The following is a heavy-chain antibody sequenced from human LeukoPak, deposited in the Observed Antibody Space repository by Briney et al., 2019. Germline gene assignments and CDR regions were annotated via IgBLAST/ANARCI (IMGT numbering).Heavy chain of an antibody. V-gene: IGHV3-48*01. CDR3: ARDRAGGYEDY. D-gene: IGHD3-16*01. CDR2: ISSTSSTI. Sequence: GGSLRLSCAASGFTFSIYSMNWVRQAPGKGLEWVSYISSTSSTIYYADSVKGRFTISRDNAKNSLYLQMNSLRAEDTAVYYYARDRAGGYEDYWGQGTLVTVSS. CDR1: GFTFSIYS. J-gene: IGHJ4*02.